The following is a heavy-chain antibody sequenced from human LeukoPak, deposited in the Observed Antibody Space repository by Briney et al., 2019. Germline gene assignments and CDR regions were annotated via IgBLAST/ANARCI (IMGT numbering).Heavy chain of an antibody. V-gene: IGHV4-59*08. D-gene: IGHD1-7*01. Sequence: KASETLSLTCSVSGASISSYWWNWIRQPPGKGLEWIANIFYRGSTNYNSSLKSRVITSVDASKNQPSLMLTSVTAADTAVYYCARRRGRTYFFDYWGQGILVTVSS. CDR2: IFYRGST. CDR3: ARRRGRTYFFDY. CDR1: GASISSYW. J-gene: IGHJ4*02.